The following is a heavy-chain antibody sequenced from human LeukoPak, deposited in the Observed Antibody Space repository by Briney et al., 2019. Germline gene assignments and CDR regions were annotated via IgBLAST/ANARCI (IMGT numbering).Heavy chain of an antibody. CDR3: ARGLYYTAT. V-gene: IGHV3-53*01. Sequence: GGSLRLSCAASGFTVSNNDMSWVRQAPGKGLEWVSVIYSGGYTDYADSVKGRFIISRDISKNTLYLQMNTLRAEDTAVYYCARGLYYTATWGQGTLMTVSS. J-gene: IGHJ5*02. CDR2: IYSGGYT. CDR1: GFTVSNND. D-gene: IGHD3-3*01.